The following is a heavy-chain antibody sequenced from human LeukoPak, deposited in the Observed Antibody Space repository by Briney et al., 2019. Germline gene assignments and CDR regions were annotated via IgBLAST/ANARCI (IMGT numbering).Heavy chain of an antibody. V-gene: IGHV4-39*01. CDR3: ARWYSSSFDY. Sequence: SETLSLTCTVPGGSISSSNYYWGWIRQPPGKGLEWVGTIYYSGSTYYNPSLRSRVTMSADTSKNQFSLKLSSVTAADTAVYYCARWYSSSFDYWGQGTLVTVSS. CDR1: GGSISSSNYY. D-gene: IGHD6-6*01. CDR2: IYYSGST. J-gene: IGHJ4*02.